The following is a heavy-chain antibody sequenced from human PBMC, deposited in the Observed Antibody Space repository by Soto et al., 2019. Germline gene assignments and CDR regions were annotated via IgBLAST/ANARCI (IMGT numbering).Heavy chain of an antibody. CDR1: GFTFSTYT. J-gene: IGHJ4*02. CDR2: VLQTGSST. CDR3: ANDFTPDGYWDFDY. V-gene: IGHV3-23*01. Sequence: EVRLLESGGGLVQPGGSLRLSCAASGFTFSTYTMSWVRQAPGKGLEWVSAVLQTGSSTFYADSVKGRFTISRDNSQNTLYLQMNNLRAEDTAVYYCANDFTPDGYWDFDYWGQGTLVTVSS. D-gene: IGHD4-17*01.